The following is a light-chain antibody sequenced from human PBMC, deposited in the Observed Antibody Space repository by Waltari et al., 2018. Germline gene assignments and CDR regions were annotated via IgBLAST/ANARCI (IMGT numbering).Light chain of an antibody. J-gene: IGKJ4*01. CDR3: RQTYHTPQLT. CDR2: GAS. CDR1: QSLLSK. Sequence: DIQLTQYPSSLSASVGDRVTITCRASQSLLSKLNWYQQRPGKAPKLLIYGASSLPTGVPSRFSGGGSGTDFTLTSNNLQPEDFATYYCRQTYHTPQLTFGGGTKVEFK. V-gene: IGKV1-39*01.